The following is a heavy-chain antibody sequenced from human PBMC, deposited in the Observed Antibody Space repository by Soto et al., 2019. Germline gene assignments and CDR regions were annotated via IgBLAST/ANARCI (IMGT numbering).Heavy chain of an antibody. CDR3: AHGGYGYLDY. D-gene: IGHD5-18*01. V-gene: IGHV2-5*01. CDR1: GFSLSTSGVG. Sequence: QITLKESGPTLVKPTQPLTLTCTFSGFSLSTSGVGVGWIRQPPGKALEWLALIYWNDDKRSSPSLKSRLTISQDTSQNQVVLTMTNIDPVDTATYYCAHGGYGYLDYWGQGPLVTVSS. J-gene: IGHJ4*02. CDR2: IYWNDDK.